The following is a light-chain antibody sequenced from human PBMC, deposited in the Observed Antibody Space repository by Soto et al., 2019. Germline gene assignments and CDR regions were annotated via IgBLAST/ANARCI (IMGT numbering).Light chain of an antibody. J-gene: IGKJ4*01. CDR3: QQSYGSTPRT. CDR2: AAS. V-gene: IGKV1-39*01. CDR1: QSISDF. Sequence: DIQMTQSPSSLSASVGDRITITCRASQSISDFLNWYQQKPGKAPTLIIYAASSLQSGVPSRFSGSGSGTDLTLTISSLQPEDFETYYCQQSYGSTPRTFGGGTRVETK.